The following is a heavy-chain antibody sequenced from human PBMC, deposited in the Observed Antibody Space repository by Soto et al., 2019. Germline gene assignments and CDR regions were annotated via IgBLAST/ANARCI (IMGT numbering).Heavy chain of an antibody. V-gene: IGHV5-10-1*01. J-gene: IGHJ6*02. CDR3: ARRHCSSSSCYRRYGMDV. CDR2: IDPSDSYT. CDR1: GYSFTSYW. Sequence: GESLKISCKGSGYSFTSYWISWVRQMPGKGLEWMGQIDPSDSYTTYSPSFQGHATLSVDKSITTAYLQWSSLRASDTAMYYCARRHCSSSSCYRRYGMDVWGQGTTVTVSS. D-gene: IGHD2-2*01.